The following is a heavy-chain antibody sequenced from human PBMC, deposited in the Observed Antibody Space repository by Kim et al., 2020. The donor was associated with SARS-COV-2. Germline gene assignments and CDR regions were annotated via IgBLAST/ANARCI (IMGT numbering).Heavy chain of an antibody. CDR1: GFTFSSYA. CDR2: ISGSGGST. Sequence: GGSLRLSCAASGFTFSSYAMSWVRQAPGKGLEWVSAISGSGGSTYYADSVKGRFTISRDNSKNTLYLQMNSLRAEDTAVYYCAASTTVTPEGMDVWGQGTTVTVSS. V-gene: IGHV3-23*01. J-gene: IGHJ6*02. CDR3: AASTTVTPEGMDV. D-gene: IGHD4-4*01.